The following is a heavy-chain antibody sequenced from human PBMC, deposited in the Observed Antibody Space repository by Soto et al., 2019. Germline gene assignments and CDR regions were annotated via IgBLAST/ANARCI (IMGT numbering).Heavy chain of an antibody. V-gene: IGHV3-23*01. CDR2: ITSGGST. D-gene: IGHD3-9*01. CDR3: AKSAYDILTAIDY. J-gene: IGHJ4*02. Sequence: PGGSLRLSCAASGFTFTNYCMSWVRQAPGKGLEGVSYITSGGSTFYIDSVRGRFTISRDNSKNTLYLQMNSLRAEDTVVFYCAKSAYDILTAIDYWGQGTLVTVSS. CDR1: GFTFTNYC.